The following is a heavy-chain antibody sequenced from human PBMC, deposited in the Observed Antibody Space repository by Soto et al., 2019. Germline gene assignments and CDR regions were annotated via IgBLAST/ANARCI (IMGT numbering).Heavy chain of an antibody. CDR3: ARDQSRAVADY. CDR1: GYTFTSYA. CDR2: INTNTGNP. Sequence: ASVRVSCKASGYTFTSYAMNWVRQAPGQGLERMGWINTNTGNPTYAQGFTGRFVFSLDTSVSTAYLQICSLNAEDTAVYYCARDQSRAVADYRGQGTLVTVXS. J-gene: IGHJ4*02. D-gene: IGHD6-13*01. V-gene: IGHV7-4-1*01.